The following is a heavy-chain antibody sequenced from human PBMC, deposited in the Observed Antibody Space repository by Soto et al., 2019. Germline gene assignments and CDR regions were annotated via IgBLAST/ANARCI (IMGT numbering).Heavy chain of an antibody. Sequence: SETLSLTCAVYGGSFSGSYWSWIRQPPGKGLEWIGEINHSGSTNYNPYIKSRVTISVDTSKNQFSLKLSSVTAADTAVYYCARVTGRYYYGMDVWGQGTTVS. CDR2: INHSGST. V-gene: IGHV4-34*01. CDR1: GGSFSGSY. CDR3: ARVTGRYYYGMDV. J-gene: IGHJ6*02.